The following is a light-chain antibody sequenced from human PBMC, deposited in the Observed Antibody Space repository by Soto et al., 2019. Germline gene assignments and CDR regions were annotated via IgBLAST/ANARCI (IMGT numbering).Light chain of an antibody. Sequence: EIVLTQSPGTLSLSPGERATLSCRASQSVPSNFLAWYQQKPGQAPILLIYGVSRGATGIPDRFSGSGSGTDFTLTISILEPEHFAVYYCQQYDSSWTFGQGTKVEIK. CDR1: QSVPSNF. J-gene: IGKJ1*01. CDR2: GVS. CDR3: QQYDSSWT. V-gene: IGKV3-20*01.